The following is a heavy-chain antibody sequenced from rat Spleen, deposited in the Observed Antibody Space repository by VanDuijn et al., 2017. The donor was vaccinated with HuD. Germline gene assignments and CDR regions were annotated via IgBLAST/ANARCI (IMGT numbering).Heavy chain of an antibody. CDR3: ARDRNYYDGHYGDY. V-gene: IGHV2S1*01. Sequence: QVQLKESGPGLVQPSQTLSLTCTVSGFSLTSYHVSWVRQPPGKGLAWMGRMKNDGGPYYNSALKSRLSISRDTSKSQVFLKINSLQTEDSSIYYGARDRNYYDGHYGDYWGQGVMVTVSS. D-gene: IGHD1-12*03. J-gene: IGHJ2*01. CDR1: GFSLTSYH. CDR2: MKNDGGP.